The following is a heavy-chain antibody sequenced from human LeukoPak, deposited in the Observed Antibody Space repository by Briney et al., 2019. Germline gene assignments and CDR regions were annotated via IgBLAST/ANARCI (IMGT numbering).Heavy chain of an antibody. CDR1: GYTFTSYD. D-gene: IGHD3-3*01. CDR2: MNPNSGNT. Sequence: ASVKVSCKASGYTFTSYDINWVRQATGQGLEWMGWMNPNSGNTGYAQKFQGRVTMTRNTSISAAYMELSSLRSEDMAVYYCARSRGYDFWSGYHHWFDPWGQGTLVTVSS. J-gene: IGHJ5*02. V-gene: IGHV1-8*01. CDR3: ARSRGYDFWSGYHHWFDP.